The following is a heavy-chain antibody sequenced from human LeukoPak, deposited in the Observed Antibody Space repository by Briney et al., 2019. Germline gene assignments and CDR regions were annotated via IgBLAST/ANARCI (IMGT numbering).Heavy chain of an antibody. CDR2: IYYSGST. D-gene: IGHD5-24*01. CDR1: GGSISSYY. Sequence: SETLSLTCTVSGGSISSYYWSWIRQPPGKGLEWIGYIYYSGSTNYNPSLKSRVTISVDTSKNQFSLELSSVTAADTAVYYCASGRVEADAFDIWGQGTMVTVSS. V-gene: IGHV4-59*01. J-gene: IGHJ3*02. CDR3: ASGRVEADAFDI.